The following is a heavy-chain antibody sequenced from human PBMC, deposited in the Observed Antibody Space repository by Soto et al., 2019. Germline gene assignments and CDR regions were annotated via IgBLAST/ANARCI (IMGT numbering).Heavy chain of an antibody. CDR2: VKSKTSTGET. CDR3: TMGFCIGTSCHWDDAFDI. CDR1: GIPFGNAW. V-gene: IGHV3-15*01. D-gene: IGHD2-2*01. J-gene: IGHJ3*02. Sequence: LRLSCAVSGIPFGNAWITWVRQAPGRGPEWIGRVKSKTSTGETEYSAPVKGRFTISRDDSRNTVDLQMNSLKIEDTALYYCTMGFCIGTSCHWDDAFDIWGQGTKVTVSS.